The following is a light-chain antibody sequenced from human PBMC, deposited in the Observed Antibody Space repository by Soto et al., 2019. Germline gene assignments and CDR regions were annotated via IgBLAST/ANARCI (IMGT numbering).Light chain of an antibody. J-gene: IGKJ4*01. CDR1: QYVCNY. CDR3: QQYDNIILS. V-gene: IGKV1-33*01. CDR2: GPS. Sequence: IRLTQSPTSLIASVGDRVTITCQASQYVCNYLNWYQQKPGEPPRLLISGPSNLEPGVPARFSGSGSGADFTFIISDLQPEDVATYFCQQYDNIILSFGGGTKVDIK.